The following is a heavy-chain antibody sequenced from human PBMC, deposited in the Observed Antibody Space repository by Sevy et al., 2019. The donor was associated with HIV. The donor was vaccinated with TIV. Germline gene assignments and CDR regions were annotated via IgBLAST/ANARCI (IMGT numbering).Heavy chain of an antibody. D-gene: IGHD2-8*02. Sequence: LSLTCAASGFTFSTYSMNWVRQAPGKGLEWISSVSSSSTYIYYAESVKGRFTISRDNAKNSLNLQMNSLRVEDTAVYYCARDLCTGGVCPRWGYYYYGMDVWGQRTTVTVSS. V-gene: IGHV3-21*01. J-gene: IGHJ6*02. CDR3: ARDLCTGGVCPRWGYYYYGMDV. CDR2: VSSSSTYI. CDR1: GFTFSTYS.